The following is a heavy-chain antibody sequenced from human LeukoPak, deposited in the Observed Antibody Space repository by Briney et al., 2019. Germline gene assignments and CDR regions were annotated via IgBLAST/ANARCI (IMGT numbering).Heavy chain of an antibody. V-gene: IGHV3-43*01. CDR1: GFIFDEYN. J-gene: IGHJ6*03. Sequence: PGGSLRLSCAASGFIFDEYNMHWVRQAPGEGLEWVSVITRDGGFTNYADSVKGRFTMSRDNFKNSLILQMSSLKTEDTALYFCARGHPSANYMDFWGKGTTVTVSS. CDR3: ARGHPSANYMDF. CDR2: ITRDGGFT.